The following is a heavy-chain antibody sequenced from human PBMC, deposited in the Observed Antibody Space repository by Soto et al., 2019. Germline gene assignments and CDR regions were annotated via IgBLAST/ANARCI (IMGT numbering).Heavy chain of an antibody. CDR1: GYTFTSYG. CDR2: FNPYNGNT. V-gene: IGHV1-18*04. Sequence: QVQLVQSGAEVKKPGASVKVSCKASGYTFTSYGISWVRQAPGQGLEWMGWFNPYNGNTNYAQKLQGTVTMTADTATSRAYLELRSLRADETAVMYCARVGGSDSSTEARINWFAPWGQGTLVTVST. J-gene: IGHJ5*02. D-gene: IGHD3-22*01. CDR3: ARVGGSDSSTEARINWFAP.